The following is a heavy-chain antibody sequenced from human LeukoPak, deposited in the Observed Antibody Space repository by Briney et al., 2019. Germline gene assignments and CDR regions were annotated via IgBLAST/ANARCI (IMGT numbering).Heavy chain of an antibody. CDR3: ATRAQRTLGAFDI. CDR2: IYSSGST. CDR1: GYSISSGYY. V-gene: IGHV4-38-2*01. Sequence: SETLSLTCAVSGYSISSGYYWSWIRQPAGEGLEWIGRIYSSGSTNYNPSLKSRVTMSIDTSKNQFSLNLRSVTDADTAVYYCATRAQRTLGAFDIWGQGTMVTVSS. J-gene: IGHJ3*02.